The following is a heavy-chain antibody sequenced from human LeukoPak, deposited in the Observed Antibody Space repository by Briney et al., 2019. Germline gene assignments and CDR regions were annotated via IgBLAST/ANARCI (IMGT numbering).Heavy chain of an antibody. Sequence: QPGGSLRLSCAASGFTFSSYGMHWVRQAPGKGLEWVAFIRYDGNNKYYADSVKGRFTISRDNSKNTLYLQMNSLRAEDTAVYYCAREGPNWNFPRGAFDIWGQGTMVTVSS. CDR1: GFTFSSYG. J-gene: IGHJ3*02. V-gene: IGHV3-30*02. D-gene: IGHD1-7*01. CDR2: IRYDGNNK. CDR3: AREGPNWNFPRGAFDI.